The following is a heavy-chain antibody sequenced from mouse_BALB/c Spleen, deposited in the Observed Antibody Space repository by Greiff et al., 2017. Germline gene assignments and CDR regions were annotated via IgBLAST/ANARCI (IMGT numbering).Heavy chain of an antibody. CDR2: ISYDGSN. Sequence: VQLKESGPGLVKPSQSLSLTCSVTGYSITSGYYWNWIRQFPGNKLEWMGYISYDGSNNYNPSLKNRISITRDTSKNQFFLKLNSVTTEDTATYYCAGYEAWFAYWGQGTLVTVSA. D-gene: IGHD2-10*02. CDR3: AGYEAWFAY. CDR1: GYSITSGYY. V-gene: IGHV3-6*02. J-gene: IGHJ3*01.